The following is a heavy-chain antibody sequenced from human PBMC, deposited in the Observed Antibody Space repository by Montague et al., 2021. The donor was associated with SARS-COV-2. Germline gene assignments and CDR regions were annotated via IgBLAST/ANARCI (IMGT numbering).Heavy chain of an antibody. CDR2: ISWNSGSI. V-gene: IGHV3-9*01. J-gene: IGHJ4*02. CDR3: ALPRELGFDY. CDR1: GFTFDDYA. D-gene: IGHD7-27*01. Sequence: SLRLSCAASGFTFDDYAMHWVRQAPGEGLEWVSGISWNSGSIGYADSVKGRFTISRDNAKNSLYLQMNSLRAEDTALYYCALPRELGFDYWGQGTLVTVSS.